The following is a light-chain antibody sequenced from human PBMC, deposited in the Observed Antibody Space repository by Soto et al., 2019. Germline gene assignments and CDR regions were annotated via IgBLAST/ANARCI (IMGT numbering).Light chain of an antibody. J-gene: IGKJ1*01. Sequence: ELVLTQSPGTLSLSPGERATLSCRASQSVSSSYLAWFQQKPGQAPRLLIYGASSRATGIPDRFSGSGSGTDFTLTTSGLEPEDFAVYYCHQYGSSPWTFGQGPKV. V-gene: IGKV3-20*01. CDR2: GAS. CDR1: QSVSSSY. CDR3: HQYGSSPWT.